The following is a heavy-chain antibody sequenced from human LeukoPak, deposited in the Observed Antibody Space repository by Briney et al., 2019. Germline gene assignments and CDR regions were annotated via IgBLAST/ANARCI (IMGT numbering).Heavy chain of an antibody. CDR1: GYTFTGYY. CDR2: INPNSGGT. J-gene: IGHJ4*02. CDR3: ARGGEGSSSWYGDY. D-gene: IGHD6-13*01. V-gene: IGHV1-2*02. Sequence: ASVKVSCKASGYTFTGYYMHWVRQAPGQGLEWMGWINPNSGGTNYAQKFQGRVTMTRNTSISTAYMELSSLRSEDTAVYYCARGGEGSSSWYGDYWGQGTLVTVPS.